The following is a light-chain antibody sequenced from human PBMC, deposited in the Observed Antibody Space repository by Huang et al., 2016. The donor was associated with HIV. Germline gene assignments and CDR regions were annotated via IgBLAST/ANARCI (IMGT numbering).Light chain of an antibody. CDR1: LSVSTN. CDR2: GAS. J-gene: IGKJ4*01. V-gene: IGKV3-15*01. Sequence: ERVMTQSPATVSLSPGERATLSCRASLSVSTNLAWYQQRPGQAPRLLIYGASTRATGIPARFSVGGSGADFTLTISSLQSEYFAVYYCQQYDNWPLTFGGGTKVQIK. CDR3: QQYDNWPLT.